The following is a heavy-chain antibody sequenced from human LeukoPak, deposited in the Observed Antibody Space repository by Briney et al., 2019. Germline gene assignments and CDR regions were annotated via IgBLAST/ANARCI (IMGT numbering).Heavy chain of an antibody. V-gene: IGHV5-51*01. CDR2: IYPGDSDT. J-gene: IGHJ4*02. Sequence: GESLKISCKGSGYSSTSYWIGWVRQMPGKGLEWMGIIYPGDSDTRYSPSFQGQVTISADKSISTAYLRWSSLKASDTAMYYCARQNKYDFWSGYHLDYWGQGTLVTVSS. CDR1: GYSSTSYW. D-gene: IGHD3-3*01. CDR3: ARQNKYDFWSGYHLDY.